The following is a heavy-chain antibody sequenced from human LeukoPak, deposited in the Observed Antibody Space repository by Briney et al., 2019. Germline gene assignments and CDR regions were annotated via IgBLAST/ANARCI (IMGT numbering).Heavy chain of an antibody. V-gene: IGHV3-21*01. J-gene: IGHJ4*02. CDR3: ARDYILTGYHDY. CDR2: ISSSSSYI. D-gene: IGHD3-9*01. Sequence: PGGSLRLSCAASGVTFRSYEMNCVRQAPGKGLGWVSSISSSSSYIYYADSVKGRFTISRDNAKNSLYLQMNSLRAEDTAVYYCARDYILTGYHDYWGQGTLVTVSS. CDR1: GVTFRSYE.